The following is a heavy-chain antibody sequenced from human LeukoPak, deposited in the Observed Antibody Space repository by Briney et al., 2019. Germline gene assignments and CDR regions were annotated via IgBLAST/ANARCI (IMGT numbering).Heavy chain of an antibody. V-gene: IGHV1-2*02. J-gene: IGHJ6*03. Sequence: ASVKVSCKASGYSFVGYGITWVRQAPGQGLEWMGWFNPDSGATNYAQKFQGRVTMTRNTSISTAYMELSSLRSDDTAVYYCARTGGYSPVSHYYYYYMDVWGYGTTVTVSS. CDR1: GYSFVGYG. CDR3: ARTGGYSPVSHYYYYYMDV. CDR2: FNPDSGAT. D-gene: IGHD5-18*01.